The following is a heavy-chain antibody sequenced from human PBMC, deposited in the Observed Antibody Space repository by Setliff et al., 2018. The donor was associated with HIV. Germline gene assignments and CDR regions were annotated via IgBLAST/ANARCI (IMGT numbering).Heavy chain of an antibody. Sequence: GGSLRLSCAASGFTVSSNYMHWVRQAPGKGLEWVSVIYSDATTYFADSVRGRFTISRDNSKNTVDLQMNSLTTDDTAVYYCAREVHGDRRLGHWFDPWGQGSLVTVSS. V-gene: IGHV3-53*01. CDR2: IYSDATT. CDR3: AREVHGDRRLGHWFDP. D-gene: IGHD6-19*01. CDR1: GFTVSSNY. J-gene: IGHJ5*02.